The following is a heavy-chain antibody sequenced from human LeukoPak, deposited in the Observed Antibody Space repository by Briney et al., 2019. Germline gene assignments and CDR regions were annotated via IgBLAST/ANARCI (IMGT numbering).Heavy chain of an antibody. Sequence: GRSLRLSCAASGFTFDDYAMHWVRRAPGKGLEWVSGISWNSGSIGYADSVKGRFTISRDNAKNSLYLQMNSLRAEDTALYYCAKASYGDYYFDYWGQGTLVTVSS. D-gene: IGHD4-17*01. J-gene: IGHJ4*02. CDR3: AKASYGDYYFDY. V-gene: IGHV3-9*01. CDR2: ISWNSGSI. CDR1: GFTFDDYA.